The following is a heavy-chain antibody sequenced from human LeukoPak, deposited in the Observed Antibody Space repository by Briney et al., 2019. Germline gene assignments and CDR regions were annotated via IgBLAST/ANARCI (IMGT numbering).Heavy chain of an antibody. Sequence: GGSLTLSCAASGFTFSKYGMTWVRQAPGKGLEWVSTISDTGDSTYYADSVKGRFTISRDNSENTLYLQMDGLRAEDTAIYFCATGAYCDHWGQGTLVTVSS. CDR1: GFTFSKYG. V-gene: IGHV3-23*01. CDR2: ISDTGDST. CDR3: ATGAYCDH. J-gene: IGHJ4*02.